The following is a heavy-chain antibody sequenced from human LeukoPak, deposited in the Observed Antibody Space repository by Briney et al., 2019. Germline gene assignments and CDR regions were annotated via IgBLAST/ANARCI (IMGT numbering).Heavy chain of an antibody. J-gene: IGHJ4*02. CDR3: AREYSGRGYFDY. CDR1: GFTFSSYE. CDR2: ISSSGSTI. Sequence: GGSLRLSCAAPGFTFSSYEMNWVRQAPGKGLEWVSYISSSGSTIYYADSVKGRFTISRDNSKNTLYLQMNSLRAEDTAVYYCAREYSGRGYFDYWGQGTLVTVSS. D-gene: IGHD5-12*01. V-gene: IGHV3-48*03.